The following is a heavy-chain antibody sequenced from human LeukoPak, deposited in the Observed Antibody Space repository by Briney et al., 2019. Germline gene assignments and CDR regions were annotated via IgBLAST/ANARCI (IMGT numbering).Heavy chain of an antibody. J-gene: IGHJ5*02. CDR2: IYYSGST. CDR3: ARDWGSNWFDP. V-gene: IGHV4-39*07. CDR1: GGSISSSSYY. D-gene: IGHD3-16*01. Sequence: PSETLSLTCTVSGGSISSSSYYWGWIRQPPGKGLEWIGSIYYSGSTYYNPSLKSRVTISVDTSKNQFSLKPSSVTAADTAVYYCARDWGSNWFDPWGQGTLVTVSS.